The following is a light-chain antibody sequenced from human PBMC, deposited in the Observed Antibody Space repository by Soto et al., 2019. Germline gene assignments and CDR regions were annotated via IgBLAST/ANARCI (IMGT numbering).Light chain of an antibody. CDR1: QGISNY. CDR2: AAS. CDR3: QKYNSAPFT. J-gene: IGKJ3*01. V-gene: IGKV1-27*01. Sequence: DIQMTQSPSSLSASVGDRVTITCRASQGISNYLAWYQQKPGKVPKLLIYAASTLQAGVPSRFSGSGSGTDFTLTISSLQPEDVATYYCQKYNSAPFTFPRWTSVDIK.